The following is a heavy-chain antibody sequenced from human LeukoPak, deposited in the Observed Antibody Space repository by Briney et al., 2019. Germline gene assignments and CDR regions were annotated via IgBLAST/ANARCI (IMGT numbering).Heavy chain of an antibody. V-gene: IGHV6-1*01. Sequence: SQTLSLTCAISGDSVSSNSAAWNWIRQSPSRGLEWLGRTYYRSKWYNDYAVSVKSRITINPDTSKNQFSLQLNSVTPEDTAVYYCARDGSKGRSSSWYEGFDPWGQGTLVTVSS. D-gene: IGHD6-13*01. CDR1: GDSVSSNSAA. CDR2: TYYRSKWYN. CDR3: ARDGSKGRSSSWYEGFDP. J-gene: IGHJ5*02.